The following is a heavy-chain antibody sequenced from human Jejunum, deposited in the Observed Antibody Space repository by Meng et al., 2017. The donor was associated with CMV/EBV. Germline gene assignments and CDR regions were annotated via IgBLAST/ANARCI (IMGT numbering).Heavy chain of an antibody. Sequence: LSCAASGFSFSTRHMYWVRQAPAKGLEWVAGVSFDGGIKNYADSVKGRFTVSRDNSKNTLFLQMDSLRADDTAVYYCTRSHFDWSFDFWGQGTLVTVSS. CDR1: GFSFSTRH. J-gene: IGHJ4*02. CDR3: TRSHFDWSFDF. CDR2: VSFDGGIK. D-gene: IGHD3-9*01. V-gene: IGHV3-30*03.